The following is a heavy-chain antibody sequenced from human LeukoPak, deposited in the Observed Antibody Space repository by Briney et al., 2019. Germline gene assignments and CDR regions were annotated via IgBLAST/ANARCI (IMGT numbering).Heavy chain of an antibody. CDR2: IYYSGST. Sequence: PSETLSLTCTVSGGSISSSSYYWGWIRQPPGKGLEWIGSIYYSGSTYYNPSLKSRVTISVDTSKNQFSLKLSSVTAADTAVYYCARFPDTFVGYFDYWGQGTLVTVSS. CDR1: GGSISSSSYY. J-gene: IGHJ4*02. D-gene: IGHD3-16*01. V-gene: IGHV4-39*01. CDR3: ARFPDTFVGYFDY.